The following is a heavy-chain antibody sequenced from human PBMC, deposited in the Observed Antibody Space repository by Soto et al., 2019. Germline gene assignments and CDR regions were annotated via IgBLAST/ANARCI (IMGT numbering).Heavy chain of an antibody. Sequence: EVQLLESGGGLVQPGGSLRLSCAASGFTFNNYAMSWVRQAPGKGLEWVSTITGGGSTTYYADSVKGRFTISGDNSKNALYLQLTTRRAEDTAVYYCAKTGGGQGGGWHFDYWGQGTLVTVSS. CDR2: ITGGGSTT. V-gene: IGHV3-23*01. J-gene: IGHJ4*02. CDR3: AKTGGGQGGGWHFDY. D-gene: IGHD6-19*01. CDR1: GFTFNNYA.